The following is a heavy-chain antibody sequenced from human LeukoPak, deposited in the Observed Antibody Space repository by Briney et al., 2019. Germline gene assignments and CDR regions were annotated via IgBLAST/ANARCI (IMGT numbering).Heavy chain of an antibody. D-gene: IGHD2-2*01. CDR3: VKAFCTTTTCYPDY. Sequence: PGGSLRLSCLASGFTFISYPMYWVRQAPGKGLEYVSVITTNGGTTLYADSVKGRFTISRDNSKNTLYLQMSGLRVEDTALYYCVKAFCTTTTCYPDYWGQGALVTVSS. CDR2: ITTNGGTT. CDR1: GFTFISYP. J-gene: IGHJ4*02. V-gene: IGHV3-64D*06.